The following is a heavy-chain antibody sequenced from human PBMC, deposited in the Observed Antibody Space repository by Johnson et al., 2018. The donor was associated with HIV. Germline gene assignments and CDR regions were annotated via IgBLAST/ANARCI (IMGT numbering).Heavy chain of an antibody. D-gene: IGHD2-15*01. J-gene: IGHJ3*02. Sequence: VQLVESGGGMVQPGGSLRLSCAASGFTVSSNYMSWVRQAPGRGLECVSIIYSDGNTYYADSVQGRFTISRDISTNTLSLQMNGLRAEDTAVYYCARDRRVSREGYCSGGTCYPYIAYSDAFDIWGQGTMVTVSS. V-gene: IGHV3-66*01. CDR2: IYSDGNT. CDR1: GFTVSSNY. CDR3: ARDRRVSREGYCSGGTCYPYIAYSDAFDI.